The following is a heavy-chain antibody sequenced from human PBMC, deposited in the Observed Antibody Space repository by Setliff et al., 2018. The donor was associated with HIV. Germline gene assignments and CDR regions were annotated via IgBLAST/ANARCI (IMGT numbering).Heavy chain of an antibody. CDR1: GGSISNYY. D-gene: IGHD6-19*01. Sequence: SETLSLTCTVSGGSISNYYWTWIRQPPGKGLECIGYIYYDGSTNYNPSLKSRVTITVDTSKNQISLQLTSVTAEDTALYYCARVRGNSGWYTLGYYYYYMDVWGNGTTVTVSS. J-gene: IGHJ6*03. CDR2: IYYDGST. CDR3: ARVRGNSGWYTLGYYYYYMDV. V-gene: IGHV4-59*08.